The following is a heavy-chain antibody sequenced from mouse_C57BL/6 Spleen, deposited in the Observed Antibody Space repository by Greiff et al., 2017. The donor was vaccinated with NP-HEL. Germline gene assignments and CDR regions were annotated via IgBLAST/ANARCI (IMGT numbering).Heavy chain of an antibody. D-gene: IGHD2-2*01. CDR3: AMKKGGYDWYFDV. J-gene: IGHJ1*03. V-gene: IGHV5-17*01. CDR1: GFTFSDYG. CDR2: ISSGSSTI. Sequence: EVQRVESGGGLVKPGGSLKLSCAASGFTFSDYGMHWVRQAPEKGLEWVAYISSGSSTIYYADTVKGRFTISRDNAKNTLFLQMTSLRSEDTAMYYCAMKKGGYDWYFDVWGTGTTVTVSS.